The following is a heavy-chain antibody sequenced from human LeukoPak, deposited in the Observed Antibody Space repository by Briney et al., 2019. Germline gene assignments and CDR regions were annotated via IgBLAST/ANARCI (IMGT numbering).Heavy chain of an antibody. CDR2: ISYDGGNK. CDR3: ARGSRTYYYDSSGYYGFDY. CDR1: GFTFSSYA. J-gene: IGHJ4*02. Sequence: GSLRLSCAASGFTFSSYAMHWVRQAPGKGLEWVAVISYDGGNKYYADSVKGRFTISRDNSKNTLYLQMNSLRAEDTAVYYCARGSRTYYYDSSGYYGFDYWGQGTLVTVSS. D-gene: IGHD3-22*01. V-gene: IGHV3-30-3*01.